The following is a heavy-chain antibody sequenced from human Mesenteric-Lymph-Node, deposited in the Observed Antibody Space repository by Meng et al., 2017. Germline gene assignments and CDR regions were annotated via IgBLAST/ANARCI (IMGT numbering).Heavy chain of an antibody. CDR2: IYYSGST. V-gene: IGHV4-31*03. J-gene: IGHJ5*02. CDR3: ARDCEMTVVRGVIITELGFDP. CDR1: GCSIRSGGYY. D-gene: IGHD3-10*01. Sequence: QVQLQESGPGLVKPSQTLSLTCTVSGCSIRSGGYYWSWIRQHPGKGLEWIGYIYYSGSTYYNPSLKSRVTISVDTSKNQFSLKLSSVTAADTAVYYCARDCEMTVVRGVIITELGFDPWGQGTLVTVSS.